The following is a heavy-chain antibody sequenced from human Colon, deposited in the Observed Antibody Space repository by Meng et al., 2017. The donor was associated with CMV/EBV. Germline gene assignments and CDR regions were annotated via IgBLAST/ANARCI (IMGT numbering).Heavy chain of an antibody. CDR2: INSDGSST. V-gene: IGHV3-74*01. J-gene: IGHJ4*02. D-gene: IGHD2-2*02. CDR1: GFTFSSYS. Sequence: GGSLRLSCAASGFTFSSYSMNWVRQAPGKGLVWVSRINSDGSSTSYADSVKGRFTISRDNAKNTLYLQMNSLRAEDTAVYYCARDVGGCSSTSCYTFDYWGQGTLVTVSS. CDR3: ARDVGGCSSTSCYTFDY.